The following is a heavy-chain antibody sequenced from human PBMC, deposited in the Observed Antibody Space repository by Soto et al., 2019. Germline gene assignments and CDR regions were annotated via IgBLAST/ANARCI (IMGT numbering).Heavy chain of an antibody. CDR1: GGSISSGGYY. CDR3: ARDGSRYNWNDASYGMDV. Sequence: KPSETLSLTCTVSGGSISSGGYYWSWIRQHPGKGLEWIGYIYYSGSTYYNPSLKSRVTISVDTSKNQFSLRLSSVTAADTAVYYCARDGSRYNWNDASYGMDVGGQGTTVTVSS. J-gene: IGHJ6*02. V-gene: IGHV4-31*03. CDR2: IYYSGST. D-gene: IGHD1-1*01.